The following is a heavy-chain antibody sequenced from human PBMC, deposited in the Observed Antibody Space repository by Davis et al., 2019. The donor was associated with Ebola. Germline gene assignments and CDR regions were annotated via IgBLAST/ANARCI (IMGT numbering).Heavy chain of an antibody. V-gene: IGHV4-59*08. CDR3: ALLPWGNSSWYIKY. CDR2: VYDSGST. CDR1: AGSFSGYY. D-gene: IGHD6-13*01. J-gene: IGHJ4*02. Sequence: SETLPLTFAVYAGSFSGYYWSWIRQLPGKGLEWIGYVYDSGSTNYNPSLKSRVAISIDTSKNEFSLKVTSVTAADTAVYDCALLPWGNSSWYIKYWGQGALVTVSS.